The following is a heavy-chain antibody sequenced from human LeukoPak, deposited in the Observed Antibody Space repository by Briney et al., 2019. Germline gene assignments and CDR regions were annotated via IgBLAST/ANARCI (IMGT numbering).Heavy chain of an antibody. J-gene: IGHJ4*02. CDR1: GFLFSICC. V-gene: IGHV3-33*08. CDR3: ARDSCRDKTCLDY. Sequence: PGRSERLFCAVCGFLFSICCMLGVREARGRGLVGVVAIKADSSDEYIAQSVRGRFTISRDKSKNTVYLQMDTLRAEDTAVYYCARDSCRDKTCLDYCGQETMVIVFS. CDR2: IKADSSDE. D-gene: IGHD2-21*01.